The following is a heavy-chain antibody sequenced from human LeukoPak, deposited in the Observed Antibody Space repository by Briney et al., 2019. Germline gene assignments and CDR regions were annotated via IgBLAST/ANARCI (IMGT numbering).Heavy chain of an antibody. V-gene: IGHV1-18*01. J-gene: IGHJ4*02. Sequence: ASVKVSCKASGGTFSSYAISWVRRAPGQGLEWMGWISAYNGNTNYPQKLQGRVTMPPDTSTSAAYMELRSLRSDDTAVYYCARVASGGGDWGQGTLVTVSS. D-gene: IGHD6-19*01. CDR2: ISAYNGNT. CDR1: GGTFSSYA. CDR3: ARVASGGGD.